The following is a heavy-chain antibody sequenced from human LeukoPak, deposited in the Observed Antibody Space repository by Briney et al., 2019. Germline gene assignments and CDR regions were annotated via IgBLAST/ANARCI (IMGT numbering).Heavy chain of an antibody. CDR3: AKALPYYDILTGYYRPGAFDI. V-gene: IGHV3-23*01. Sequence: PGGSLRLSCAASRFTFSSYAMSWVRQAPGKGLEWVSAISGSGGSTYYADSVKGRFTISRDNSKNTLYLQMNSLRAEDTAVYYCAKALPYYDILTGYYRPGAFDIWGQGTMVTVSS. CDR1: RFTFSSYA. D-gene: IGHD3-9*01. J-gene: IGHJ3*02. CDR2: ISGSGGST.